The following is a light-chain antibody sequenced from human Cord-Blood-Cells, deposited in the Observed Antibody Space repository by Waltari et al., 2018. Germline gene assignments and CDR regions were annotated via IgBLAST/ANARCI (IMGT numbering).Light chain of an antibody. CDR2: EVS. J-gene: IGLJ1*01. CDR1: SSDVGGYNY. Sequence: QSALTQPASVSGSPGQSITISCTGTSSDVGGYNYVSWYQQHPGKAPKLMIYEVSKRPSGVFSRFSCCNPGNTASLTISGLQAEDEADYYCSSYTSSSTLVFGTGTKVTVL. CDR3: SSYTSSSTLV. V-gene: IGLV2-14*01.